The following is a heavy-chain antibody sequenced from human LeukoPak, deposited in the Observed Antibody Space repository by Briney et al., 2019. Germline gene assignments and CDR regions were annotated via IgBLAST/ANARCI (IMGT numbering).Heavy chain of an antibody. CDR2: MNPNSGNT. CDR1: GYTFTSYD. CDR3: ARGSSSGWYLPYYYYYGMDV. J-gene: IGHJ6*02. Sequence: ASVKVSCKASGYTFTSYDINWVRQATGQGLEWMGWMNPNSGNTGYAQKFQGRVTMTRNTSISTAYMELSSLSSEDTAVYYCARGSSSGWYLPYYYYYGMDVWGQGTTVTVSS. D-gene: IGHD6-19*01. V-gene: IGHV1-8*01.